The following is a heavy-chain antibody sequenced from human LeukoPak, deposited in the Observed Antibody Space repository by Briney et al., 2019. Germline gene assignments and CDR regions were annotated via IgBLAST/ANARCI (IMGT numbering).Heavy chain of an antibody. CDR3: ARDHGVDYYYYGIDV. D-gene: IGHD2-8*01. CDR1: GGSRSYINRYY. V-gene: IGHV4-61*01. Sequence: SETLSRTCTVSGGSRSYINRYYWTWIRQPPGKGLERVGYIFYSGSTKYNPSLKSRVTISLDTSKNQFSLKLSSVRAADTAMYYCARDHGVDYYYYGIDVWGQGTTVTVSS. J-gene: IGHJ6*02. CDR2: IFYSGST.